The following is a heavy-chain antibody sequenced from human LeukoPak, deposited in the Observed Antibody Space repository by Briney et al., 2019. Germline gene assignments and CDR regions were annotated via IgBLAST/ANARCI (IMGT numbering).Heavy chain of an antibody. Sequence: ASVKVSCKASGYSFTSYYMHWVRQAPGQGLEWMGIINPRGGSASYAQNFQGRVTMTRDTSTSPVYMELNSLRSEDTAVYYCARVLDYYGSGGYDYWGQGTLVTVSS. CDR2: INPRGGSA. D-gene: IGHD3-10*01. CDR3: ARVLDYYGSGGYDY. V-gene: IGHV1-46*01. J-gene: IGHJ4*02. CDR1: GYSFTSYY.